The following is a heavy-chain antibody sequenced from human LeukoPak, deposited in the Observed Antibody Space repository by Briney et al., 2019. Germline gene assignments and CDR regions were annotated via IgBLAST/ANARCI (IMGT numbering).Heavy chain of an antibody. D-gene: IGHD3-22*01. V-gene: IGHV2-70*11. J-gene: IGHJ4*02. CDR2: IDWDDDK. Sequence: TLSLTCTVSGGSISSYYWSWIRQPPGKALEWLARIDWDDDKYYSTSLKTRLTISKDTSKNQVVLTMTNMDPVDTATYYCARIQGGFYDSSGYPDYWGQGTLVTVSS. CDR1: GGSISSYY. CDR3: ARIQGGFYDSSGYPDY.